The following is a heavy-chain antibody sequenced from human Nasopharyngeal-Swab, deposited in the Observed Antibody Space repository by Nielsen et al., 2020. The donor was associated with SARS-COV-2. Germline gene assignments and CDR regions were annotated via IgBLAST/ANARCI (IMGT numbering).Heavy chain of an antibody. CDR2: IWTDGSDI. CDR1: GFTFRTHG. Sequence: GESLKISCAVSGFTFRTHGMHWVRQAPGKGLEWVAVIWTDGSDIYYADSVKGRVTLSRDNSKNTLYLQLNSLRPEDTAVYYCARNGLTNNYFYMDVWGKGTTVSVSS. J-gene: IGHJ6*03. CDR3: ARNGLTNNYFYMDV. D-gene: IGHD1-1*01. V-gene: IGHV3-33*01.